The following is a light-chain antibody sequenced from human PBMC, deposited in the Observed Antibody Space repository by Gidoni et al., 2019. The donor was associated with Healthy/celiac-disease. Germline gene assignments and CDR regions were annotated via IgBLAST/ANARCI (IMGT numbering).Light chain of an antibody. J-gene: IGLJ3*02. CDR2: SNN. Sequence: SVLTQPPSASGTPGQRVTISCSGSSPNIGSNTVNWYQQLPGTAPKLLIYSNNQRPSGVPDRSSGSKSGTSASLAISGLQSEDEADYYCAAWDDSLNGPVFGGGTKLTVL. CDR3: AAWDDSLNGPV. V-gene: IGLV1-44*01. CDR1: SPNIGSNT.